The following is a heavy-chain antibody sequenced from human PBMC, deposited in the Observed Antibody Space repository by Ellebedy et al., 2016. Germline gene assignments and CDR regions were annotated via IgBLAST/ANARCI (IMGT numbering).Heavy chain of an antibody. J-gene: IGHJ4*02. D-gene: IGHD1-26*01. CDR3: ANLGDYPPSSYGY. V-gene: IGHV3-66*02. CDR1: GFTVSSNY. Sequence: GESLKISXAASGFTVSSNYMSWVRQAPGKGLEWVSVIYSGGSTYYADSVKGRFTISRDNAKNSLYLQMNSLRAEDTAVYYCANLGDYPPSSYGYWGQGTLVTVSS. CDR2: IYSGGST.